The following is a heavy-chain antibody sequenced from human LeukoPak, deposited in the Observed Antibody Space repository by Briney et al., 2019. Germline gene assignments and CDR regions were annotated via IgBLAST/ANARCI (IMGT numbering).Heavy chain of an antibody. CDR1: GGSFSGYY. CDR2: INHSEST. CDR3: ASRVVPAANNENWFDP. V-gene: IGHV4-34*01. D-gene: IGHD2-2*01. J-gene: IGHJ5*02. Sequence: PSETLSLTCAVYGGSFSGYYWSWIRQPPGKGLEWIGEINHSESTNYNPSLKSRVTISVDTSKNQFSLKLRSVTAADTAVYYCASRVVPAANNENWFDPWGQGTLVAVSS.